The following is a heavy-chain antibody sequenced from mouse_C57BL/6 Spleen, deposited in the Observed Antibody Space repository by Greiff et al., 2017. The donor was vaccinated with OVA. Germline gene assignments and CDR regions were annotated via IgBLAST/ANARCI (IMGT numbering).Heavy chain of an antibody. CDR1: GYTFTNYY. CDR2: INPNNGDT. V-gene: IGHV1-26*01. CDR3: ARREFAY. J-gene: IGHJ3*01. Sequence: EVQLQQSGPELVKPGASVKISCKASGYTFTNYYMSWVNQSPEKSLEWIGNINPNNGDTSYNQKFKGKATFTVDKYSSTAYMERRSLTSEDSAVYYCARREFAYWGQGTLVTVSA.